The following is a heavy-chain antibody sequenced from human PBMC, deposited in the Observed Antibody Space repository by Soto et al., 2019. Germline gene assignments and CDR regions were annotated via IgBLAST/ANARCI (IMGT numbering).Heavy chain of an antibody. CDR1: GYTFTGYY. CDR3: AREPVTTSYYYYGMDV. CDR2: INPNSGGT. J-gene: IGHJ6*02. V-gene: IGHV1-2*04. D-gene: IGHD4-17*01. Sequence: ASVKVSCKASGYTFTGYYMHWVRQAPGQGLEWMGWINPNSGGTNYAQKFQGWVTMARDTSISTAYMELSRLRSDDTAVYYCAREPVTTSYYYYGMDVWGQGTTVTV.